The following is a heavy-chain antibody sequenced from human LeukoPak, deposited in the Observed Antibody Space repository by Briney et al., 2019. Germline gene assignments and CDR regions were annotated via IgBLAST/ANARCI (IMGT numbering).Heavy chain of an antibody. CDR1: GGSFSGYY. J-gene: IGHJ4*02. CDR2: INHSGST. V-gene: IGHV4-34*01. D-gene: IGHD3-22*01. CDR3: AREAYYDSSGYYN. Sequence: SETLSLTCTVYGGSFSGYYCSWIRQPPAQGLERIGEINHSGSTNYYPYLKSRVTISVAMSKTQFSLNLSPVTATAADVSFCAREAYYDSSGYYNWGQGTLVTVSS.